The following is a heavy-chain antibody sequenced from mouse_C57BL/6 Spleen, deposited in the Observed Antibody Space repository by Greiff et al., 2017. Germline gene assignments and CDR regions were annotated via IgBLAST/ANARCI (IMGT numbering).Heavy chain of an antibody. Sequence: QVQLQQPGAELVKPGASVKLSCKASGYTFTSYWMPWVKQRPGPGLEWIAEIDPSVSYTNYNQKFKGKATLTVAPSSSTAYMQLSSLTSEDSAVYYCAAYYSNSWFAYWGQGTLVTVSA. V-gene: IGHV1-50*01. J-gene: IGHJ3*01. CDR2: IDPSVSYT. D-gene: IGHD2-5*01. CDR1: GYTFTSYW. CDR3: AAYYSNSWFAY.